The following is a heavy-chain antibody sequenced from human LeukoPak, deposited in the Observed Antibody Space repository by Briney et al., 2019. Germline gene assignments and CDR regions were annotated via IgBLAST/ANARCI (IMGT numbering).Heavy chain of an antibody. D-gene: IGHD3-22*01. J-gene: IGHJ5*02. V-gene: IGHV3-21*01. CDR1: GFTFSSYA. CDR2: ISSSSSYI. Sequence: GGSLRLSCAASGFTFSSYAMSWVRQAPGQGLEWVSAISSSSSYIYYAGSVKGRFTISRDNAKNSLYLQINSLRAEDTAVYYCARAPAHYDGTPWGQGTLVTVSS. CDR3: ARAPAHYDGTP.